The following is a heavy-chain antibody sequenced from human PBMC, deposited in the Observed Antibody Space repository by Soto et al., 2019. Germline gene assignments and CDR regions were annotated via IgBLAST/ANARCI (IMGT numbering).Heavy chain of an antibody. Sequence: QVQLVQSGAEVKKPGSSVKVSCKASGGTFSSYAISWVRQAPGQGLEWMGGIIPIFGIANYAQKFQGRVTITADKSTSTAYMELSSLRSEDTAVYYCARDGYFDYYYYYYGMDVWGQGTTVTVSS. V-gene: IGHV1-69*17. CDR1: GGTFSSYA. CDR2: IIPIFGIA. CDR3: ARDGYFDYYYYYYGMDV. D-gene: IGHD3-9*01. J-gene: IGHJ6*02.